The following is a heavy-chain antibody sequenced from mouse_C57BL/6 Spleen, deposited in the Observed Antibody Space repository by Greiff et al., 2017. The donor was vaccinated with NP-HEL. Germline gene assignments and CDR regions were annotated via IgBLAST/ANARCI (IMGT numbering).Heavy chain of an antibody. V-gene: IGHV1-72*01. D-gene: IGHD1-1*01. Sequence: VQLQQPGAELVKPGASVKLSCKASGYTFTSYWMHWVKQRPGRGLEWIGRIDPNSGGTKYNEKFKSKATLTVDKPSSTAYIQLSSLTSEDSAVYYCARSAYYYGSSYWYFDVWGTGTTVTVSS. CDR3: ARSAYYYGSSYWYFDV. J-gene: IGHJ1*03. CDR1: GYTFTSYW. CDR2: IDPNSGGT.